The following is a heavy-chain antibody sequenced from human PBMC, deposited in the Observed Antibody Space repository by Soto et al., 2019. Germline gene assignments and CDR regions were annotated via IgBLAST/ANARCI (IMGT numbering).Heavy chain of an antibody. V-gene: IGHV4-59*01. CDR1: GGSINGFF. Sequence: ETLSLTCTVSGGSINGFFWSWIRQLPGGGLEWIGYIFYGASTNYNPSLQSRVTISPGTSKNQFSLALRSVTVADTAVYFCARGRDGYNHDFDFSGPGILVTVSS. CDR2: IFYGAST. CDR3: ARGRDGYNHDFDF. D-gene: IGHD5-12*01. J-gene: IGHJ4*02.